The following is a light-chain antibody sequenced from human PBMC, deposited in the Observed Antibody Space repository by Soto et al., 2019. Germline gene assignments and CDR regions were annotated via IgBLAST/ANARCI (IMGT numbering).Light chain of an antibody. J-gene: IGKJ4*01. CDR2: GIS. Sequence: EIVLTQSPGTLSFFTGDTATLSCRASQNVAANSLAWYQHKPGQGPRLLIYGISSRATGTPDRFTGSGSGTDFTLTIDKLEPEDFAVYYCQQYGTSPLPFGGGTKVEI. CDR1: QNVAANS. CDR3: QQYGTSPLP. V-gene: IGKV3-20*01.